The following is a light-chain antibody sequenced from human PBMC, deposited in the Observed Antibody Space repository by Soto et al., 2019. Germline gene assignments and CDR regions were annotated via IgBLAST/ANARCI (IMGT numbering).Light chain of an antibody. J-gene: IGLJ3*02. CDR1: SSNVGGYNY. V-gene: IGLV2-14*01. Sequence: QSALTQPASVSGSPGQSITISCTGTSSNVGGYNYVSWYQQHPGKAPKLMIYDVSNRPSGVSNRFSGSKSGNTASLTISGLQAEDEADYYSSSYTSSSTPYWVFGGGTKLTVL. CDR3: SSYTSSSTPYWV. CDR2: DVS.